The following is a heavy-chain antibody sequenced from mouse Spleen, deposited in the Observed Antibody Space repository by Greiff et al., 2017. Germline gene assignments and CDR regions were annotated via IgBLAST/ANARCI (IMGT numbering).Heavy chain of an antibody. V-gene: IGHV1-22*01. J-gene: IGHJ3*01. CDR1: GYTFTDYN. Sequence: EVQLQQSGPELVKPGASVKMSCKASGYTFTDYNMHWVKQSHGKSLEWIGYINPNNGGTSYNQKFKGKATLTVNKSSSTAYMELRSLTSEDSAVYYCAYGNYEAWFAYWGQGTLVTVSA. D-gene: IGHD2-1*01. CDR3: AYGNYEAWFAY. CDR2: INPNNGGT.